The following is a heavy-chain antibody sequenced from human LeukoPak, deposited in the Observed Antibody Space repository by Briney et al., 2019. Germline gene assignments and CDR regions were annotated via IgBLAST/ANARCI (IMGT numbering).Heavy chain of an antibody. V-gene: IGHV4-30-2*01. Sequence: SQTLSLTCTVSGGSISSGGYYWSWIRQPPGKGLEWIGYIYHSGSTYYNPSLKSRVTISVDRSKNQFSLKLSSVTAADTAVYYCARHAMTTVIKGEEEIDYWGQGTLVTVSS. CDR3: ARHAMTTVIKGEEEIDY. CDR2: IYHSGST. D-gene: IGHD4-17*01. CDR1: GGSISSGGYY. J-gene: IGHJ4*02.